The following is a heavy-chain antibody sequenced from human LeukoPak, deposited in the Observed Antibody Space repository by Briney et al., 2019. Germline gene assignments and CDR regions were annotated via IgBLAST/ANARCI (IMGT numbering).Heavy chain of an antibody. V-gene: IGHV4-59*01. J-gene: IGHJ4*02. D-gene: IGHD3-10*01. CDR2: IYYSGST. Sequence: SQTLSLTCTVSGGSISSYYWSWIRQPPGKGLEWIGYIYYSGSTNYNPSLECRVTISLDTSKNQFSLKLSSVTAADTAVYYCAKAFSYYNSGTLDHWGQGTLVTVSS. CDR1: GGSISSYY. CDR3: AKAFSYYNSGTLDH.